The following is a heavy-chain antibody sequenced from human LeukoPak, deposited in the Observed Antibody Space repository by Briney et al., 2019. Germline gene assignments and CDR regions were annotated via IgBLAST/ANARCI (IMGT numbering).Heavy chain of an antibody. CDR3: ARSSGALDC. D-gene: IGHD3-10*01. V-gene: IGHV4-34*01. Sequence: PSETLSLTCAVYGGSFSGYYWSWIRQPPGKGLEWIGEINHSGSTNYNPSLKSRVTISVDTSKNQFSLKLSSVTAADTAVYYCARSSGALDCWGQGTLVTVSS. J-gene: IGHJ4*02. CDR2: INHSGST. CDR1: GGSFSGYY.